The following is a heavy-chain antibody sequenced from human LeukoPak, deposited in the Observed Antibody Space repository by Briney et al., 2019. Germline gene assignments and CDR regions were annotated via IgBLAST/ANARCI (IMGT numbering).Heavy chain of an antibody. CDR3: ARNSCPSGSCYDNRGYFDY. CDR2: IYTSGST. CDR1: GGSISSGTYY. V-gene: IGHV4-61*02. D-gene: IGHD2-15*01. J-gene: IGHJ4*02. Sequence: SQTLSLTCTVSGGSISSGTYYWRWIRQPAGKGLEWIGRIYTSGSTNYNPSLKSRITISVDTSKNQFSLKLSSVTAADTAVYYCARNSCPSGSCYDNRGYFDYWGQGTLVTVSS.